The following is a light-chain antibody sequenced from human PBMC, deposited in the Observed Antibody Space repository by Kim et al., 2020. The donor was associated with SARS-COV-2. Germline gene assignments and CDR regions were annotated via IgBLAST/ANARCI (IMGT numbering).Light chain of an antibody. V-gene: IGKV3-20*01. J-gene: IGKJ2*01. CDR2: GTS. CDR1: QSVADNH. Sequence: EIVLTQSPGTLSLSPGERVILSCRASQSVADNHLAWFQQEPGQAPRLLIYGTSSRATGIADRFSGSGSGTDFTLTISRLEPEDSAVYYCQQYDRPPYTFGQGTKLEI. CDR3: QQYDRPPYT.